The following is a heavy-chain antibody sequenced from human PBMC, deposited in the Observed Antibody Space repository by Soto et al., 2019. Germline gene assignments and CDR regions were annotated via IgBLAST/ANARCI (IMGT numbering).Heavy chain of an antibody. CDR1: GGSISSGGYY. CDR3: ALYCSGGSCYESAFDY. D-gene: IGHD2-15*01. J-gene: IGHJ4*02. CDR2: IYYSGST. V-gene: IGHV4-31*03. Sequence: SETLSLTCTVSGGSISSGGYYWSWIRQHPGKGLEWIGYIYYSGSTYYNPSLKSRVTISVDTSRNQFSLKLSSVTAADTAVYYCALYCSGGSCYESAFDYWGQGTLVTVSS.